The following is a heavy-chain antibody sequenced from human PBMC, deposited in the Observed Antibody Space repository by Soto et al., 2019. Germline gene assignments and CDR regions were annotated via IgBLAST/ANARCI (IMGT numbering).Heavy chain of an antibody. V-gene: IGHV1-18*01. CDR3: ASDQSSERGYYYGIDV. CDR2: ISPYNGNT. D-gene: IGHD3-22*01. J-gene: IGHJ6*02. CDR1: GYPFTHYG. Sequence: QVQLVQSGAEVKKPGASVKVSCKSSGYPFTHYGITWVRQAPGQGLEWMGWISPYNGNTNYGQTLQGRVTLTTDTSTSTGYMELRSLSSDDTAVYSCASDQSSERGYYYGIDVWGQGTTVTVSS.